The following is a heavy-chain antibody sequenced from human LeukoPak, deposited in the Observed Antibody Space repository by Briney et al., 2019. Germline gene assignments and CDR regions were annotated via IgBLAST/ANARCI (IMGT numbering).Heavy chain of an antibody. CDR2: IYYSGST. V-gene: IGHV4-39*01. D-gene: IGHD3-3*01. CDR1: GGSISSSSYY. Sequence: SETLSLTCTVSGGSISSSSYYWGWIRQPPGKGLEWIGSIYYSGSTYYNPSLESRVTISVDTSKNQFSLKLSSVTAADTAVYYCARHTIWSGYYTGAFDYWGQGTLVTVSS. CDR3: ARHTIWSGYYTGAFDY. J-gene: IGHJ4*02.